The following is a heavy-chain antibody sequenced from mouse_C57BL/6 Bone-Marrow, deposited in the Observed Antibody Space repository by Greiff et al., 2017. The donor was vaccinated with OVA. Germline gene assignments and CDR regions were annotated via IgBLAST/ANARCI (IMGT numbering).Heavy chain of an antibody. V-gene: IGHV7-1*01. CDR3: ARDDDGYSFAY. Sequence: EVKLMESGGGLVQSGRSLRLSCATSGFTFSDFYMEWVRQAPGKGLEWIAASRNKANDYTTEYSASVKGRFIVSRDTSQSILYLQMNALRAEDTAIYYCARDDDGYSFAYWGQGTLVTVSA. D-gene: IGHD2-3*01. CDR1: GFTFSDFY. J-gene: IGHJ3*01. CDR2: SRNKANDYTT.